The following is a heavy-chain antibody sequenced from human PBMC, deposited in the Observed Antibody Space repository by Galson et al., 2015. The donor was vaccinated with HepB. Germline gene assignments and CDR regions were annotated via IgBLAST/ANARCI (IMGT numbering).Heavy chain of an antibody. D-gene: IGHD3-16*02. CDR1: GFSLRTSGVG. J-gene: IGHJ5*02. CDR2: IYWDDDK. CDR3: AHSSEGGQYDYVWGSYRAEGWFDP. V-gene: IGHV2-5*02. Sequence: PALVKPTQTLTLTCTFSGFSLRTSGVGVGWIRQPPGKALEWLALIYWDDDKRYSPSLKSRLTITKDTSKNQVVLTMTNMDPVDTATYYCAHSSEGGQYDYVWGSYRAEGWFDPWGQGTLVTVSS.